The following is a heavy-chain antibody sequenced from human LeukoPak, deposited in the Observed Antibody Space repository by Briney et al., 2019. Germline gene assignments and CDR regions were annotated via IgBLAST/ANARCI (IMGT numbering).Heavy chain of an antibody. Sequence: SETLSLTCIVSGGSISNYYWSWIRHSPGKGLEWIGYVHNSENSNYSPSLKSRITFSLDTSQNRFSLRLSSVTAADSAVYYCARGVVYNYGYPYFDYWGLGTLVTVSS. D-gene: IGHD5-18*01. CDR1: GGSISNYY. V-gene: IGHV4-59*01. CDR3: ARGVVYNYGYPYFDY. J-gene: IGHJ4*02. CDR2: VHNSENS.